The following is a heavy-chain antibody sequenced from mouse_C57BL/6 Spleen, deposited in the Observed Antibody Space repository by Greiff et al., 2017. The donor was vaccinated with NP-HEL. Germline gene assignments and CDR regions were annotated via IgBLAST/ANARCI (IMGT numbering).Heavy chain of an antibody. V-gene: IGHV1-50*01. D-gene: IGHD2-2*01. Sequence: VQLQQPGAELVKPGASVKLSCKASGYTFTSYWMQWVQQRPGQGLEWIGEIDPSDSYTNYNQKFKGKATLTVDTSSSTAYMQLSSLTSEDSAVYYCARGGYGYSLFDYWGQGTTLTVSS. CDR3: ARGGYGYSLFDY. CDR1: GYTFTSYW. CDR2: IDPSDSYT. J-gene: IGHJ2*01.